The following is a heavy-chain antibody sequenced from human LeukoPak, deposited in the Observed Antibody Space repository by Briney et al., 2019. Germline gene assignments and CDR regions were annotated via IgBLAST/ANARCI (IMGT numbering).Heavy chain of an antibody. CDR1: GFTFSSNS. Sequence: GGSLTLSCAASGFTFSSNSMHWVRHAPGQGREGWAFIRNDGSNKYYADSVRGRFTTTRYNSSNTQYLQMNSLRAEDTAVYYGAKHLWRDSLSFGEGYYFGYWGQGTLVTVSS. V-gene: IGHV3-30*02. CDR2: IRNDGSNK. J-gene: IGHJ4*02. D-gene: IGHD3-10*01. CDR3: AKHLWRDSLSFGEGYYFGY.